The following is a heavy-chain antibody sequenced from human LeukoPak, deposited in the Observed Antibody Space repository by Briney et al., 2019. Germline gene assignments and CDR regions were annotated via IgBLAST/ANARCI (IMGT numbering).Heavy chain of an antibody. CDR3: ARHGLTAANGYFDY. D-gene: IGHD2-2*01. CDR1: GGSISSYY. V-gene: IGHV4-59*08. J-gene: IGHJ4*02. CDR2: IYYSGST. Sequence: SETLSLTCTVSGGSISSYYWSWIRQPPGKGLEWIGYIYYSGSTNYNPSLKSRVTISVDTSKNQFSLKLSSVTAADTAEYYCARHGLTAANGYFDYWGQGTLVTVSS.